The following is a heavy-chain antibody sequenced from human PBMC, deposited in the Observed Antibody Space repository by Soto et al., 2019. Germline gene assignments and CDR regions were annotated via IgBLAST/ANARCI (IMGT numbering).Heavy chain of an antibody. J-gene: IGHJ3*02. V-gene: IGHV4-31*03. CDR3: ARDRGLNYYDSSRRAFDI. CDR1: GGSISSGGYY. Sequence: SETRSLTCTVSGGSISSGGYYWSWIRQHPGKGLEWIGYIYYSGSTYYNPSLKSRVTISVDTSKNQFSLKLSSVTAADTAVYYCARDRGLNYYDSSRRAFDIWGQGTMVTVSS. CDR2: IYYSGST. D-gene: IGHD3-22*01.